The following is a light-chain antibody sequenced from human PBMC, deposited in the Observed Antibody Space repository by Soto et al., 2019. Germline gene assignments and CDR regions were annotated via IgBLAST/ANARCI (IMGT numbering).Light chain of an antibody. J-gene: IGKJ4*01. CDR2: GAS. CDR1: QSVSSN. CDR3: QQRGNWPLT. Sequence: EIVLTHSPATLSVSPCERATLSSRASQSVSSNLAWYQQKPGQAPRLLIYGASTRATGIPARFSGSGSGTEFTLTISSLEPEDFAVYYCQQRGNWPLTFGGGTKVDIK. V-gene: IGKV3-11*01.